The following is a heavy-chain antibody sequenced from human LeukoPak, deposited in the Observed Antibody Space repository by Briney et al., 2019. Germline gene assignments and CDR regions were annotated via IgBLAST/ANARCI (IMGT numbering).Heavy chain of an antibody. CDR1: GFTFRNCA. CDR2: ISGTGYNT. V-gene: IGHV3-23*01. CDR3: AKGRKRTTVTTFDY. D-gene: IGHD4-17*01. Sequence: PGGSLRLSCAASGFTFRNCAMSWVRQAPGKGLEWVSGISGTGYNTYYADSVKGRFTISRDNSKNTLYLQMNSLGAEDTAVYYCAKGRKRTTVTTFDYWGQGTLVTVSS. J-gene: IGHJ4*02.